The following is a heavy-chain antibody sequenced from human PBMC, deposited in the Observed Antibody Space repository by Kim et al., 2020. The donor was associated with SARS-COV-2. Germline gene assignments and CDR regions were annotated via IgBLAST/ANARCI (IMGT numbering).Heavy chain of an antibody. CDR3: ASLNLYDYVWGSYRYTASPHFDY. Sequence: ASVKVSCKASGYTFTSYAMNWVRQAPGQGLEWMGWINTNTGNPTYAQGFTGRFVFSLDTSVSTAYLQISSLKAEDTAVYYCASLNLYDYVWGSYRYTASPHFDYWGQGTLVTVSS. V-gene: IGHV7-4-1*02. CDR2: INTNTGNP. CDR1: GYTFTSYA. D-gene: IGHD3-16*02. J-gene: IGHJ4*02.